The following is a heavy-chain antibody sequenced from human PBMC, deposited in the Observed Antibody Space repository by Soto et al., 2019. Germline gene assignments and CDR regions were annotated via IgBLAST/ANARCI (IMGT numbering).Heavy chain of an antibody. Sequence: QVQLQESGPGLVKPSQTLSLICSVSGGSIRSGDYYWSWVRQPPGKGLEWIGFISYSGSTSYNPSLKSRVSISVATAKNQFSLKLNSVTAADTPVYYCARAQMAVGCCRGDYRSYYFANWGQGTLVTVSS. D-gene: IGHD2-21*01. V-gene: IGHV4-30-4*01. J-gene: IGHJ4*02. CDR2: ISYSGST. CDR3: ARAQMAVGCCRGDYRSYYFAN. CDR1: GGSIRSGDYY.